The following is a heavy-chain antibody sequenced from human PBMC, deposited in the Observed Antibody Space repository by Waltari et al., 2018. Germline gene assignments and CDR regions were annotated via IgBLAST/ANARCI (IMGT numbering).Heavy chain of an antibody. J-gene: IGHJ4*02. CDR2: IYYSGST. D-gene: IGHD4-17*01. CDR1: GGSISSYY. Sequence: QVQLPESGPGLVKPSETLSLTCTVSGGSISSYYWSWIRQPPGKGLEWIGYIYYSGSTNYNPSLKSRVTISVDTSKNQFSLKLSSVTAADTAVYYCARQASYGDYFDYWGQGTLVTVSS. V-gene: IGHV4-59*08. CDR3: ARQASYGDYFDY.